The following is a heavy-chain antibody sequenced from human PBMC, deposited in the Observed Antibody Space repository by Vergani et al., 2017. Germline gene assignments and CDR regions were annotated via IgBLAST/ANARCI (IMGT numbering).Heavy chain of an antibody. D-gene: IGHD1-1*01. CDR2: IWYDGSNK. CDR3: ARDTEINRGERPPDV. V-gene: IGHV3-33*01. CDR1: GFTFGDYA. Sequence: VQLVESGGGLVQPGRSLRLSCTASGFTFGDYAMSWVRQAPGKGLEWVAVIWYDGSNKYYADSVKGRFTISRDNSKNTLYLQMNSLRAEDTAVYYCARDTEINRGERPPDVWGQGTTVTVSS. J-gene: IGHJ6*02.